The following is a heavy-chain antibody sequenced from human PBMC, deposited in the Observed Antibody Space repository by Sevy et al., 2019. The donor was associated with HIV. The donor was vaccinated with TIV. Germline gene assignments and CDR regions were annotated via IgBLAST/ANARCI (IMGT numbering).Heavy chain of an antibody. D-gene: IGHD3-10*02. CDR3: ARDLRGSGHLGDFDY. J-gene: IGHJ4*02. Sequence: GGSLRLSCAASGFTFSSYSMNWVRQAPGKGLEWVSSISSSSSYIYYADSVKGRFTISRDNAKNSLYLKMNSLRAEDTAVYYCARDLRGSGHLGDFDYWGQGTLVTVSS. CDR2: ISSSSSYI. CDR1: GFTFSSYS. V-gene: IGHV3-21*01.